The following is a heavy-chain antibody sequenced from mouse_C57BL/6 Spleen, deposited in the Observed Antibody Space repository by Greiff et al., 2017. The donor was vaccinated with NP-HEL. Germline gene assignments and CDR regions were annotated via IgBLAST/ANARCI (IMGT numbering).Heavy chain of an antibody. CDR3: ARQVYYGYDQRYFDY. CDR1: GYTFTEYT. CDR2: FYPGSGSI. Sequence: VQLQQSGAELVKPGASVKLSCKASGYTFTEYTIHWVKQRSGQGLEWIGCFYPGSGSIKYNEKFKDKATLTADKSSSTVYMELSRLTSEDSAVYFCARQVYYGYDQRYFDYWGQGTTLTVSS. J-gene: IGHJ2*01. D-gene: IGHD2-2*01. V-gene: IGHV1-62-2*01.